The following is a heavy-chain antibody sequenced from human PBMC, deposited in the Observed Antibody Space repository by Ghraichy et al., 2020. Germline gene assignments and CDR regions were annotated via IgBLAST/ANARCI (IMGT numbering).Heavy chain of an antibody. CDR1: GFTFSTYA. V-gene: IGHV3-23*01. CDR3: AKADTAMSYSMDV. Sequence: GESLNISCAASGFTFSTYAMRWVRQAPGKGPEWVSAITSSGTSTYYGDSVKGRFTVSRDNSRNTLYLQMNSLRAEDTAVYYCAKADTAMSYSMDVWGQGTTVIVSS. J-gene: IGHJ6*02. D-gene: IGHD5-18*01. CDR2: ITSSGTST.